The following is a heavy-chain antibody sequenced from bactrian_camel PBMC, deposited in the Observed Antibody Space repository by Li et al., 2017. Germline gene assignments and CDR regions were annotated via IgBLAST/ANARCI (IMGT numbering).Heavy chain of an antibody. D-gene: IGHD4*01. CDR3: AKSDYDANLLLLSS. CDR1: GFIFSSQR. CDR2: IYNDGKTT. V-gene: IGHV3S1*01. J-gene: IGHJ6*01. Sequence: QLVESGGGLVQPGGSLRLSCLASGFIFSSQRMHWVRQAPGKGLEWVSVIYNDGKTTNYADSVKGRFTVSRDNAKNTLYLQLNNLRTEDTAMYYCAKSDYDANLLLLSSWGQGTQVTVS.